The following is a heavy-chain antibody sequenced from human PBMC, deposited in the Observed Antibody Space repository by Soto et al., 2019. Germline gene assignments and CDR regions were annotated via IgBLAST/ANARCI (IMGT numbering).Heavy chain of an antibody. J-gene: IGHJ4*02. CDR2: ISSSKTT. Sequence: EVQLVESGGGLVQPGESLRLSCTASGITFSRYRMNWVRQAPGKGLEWLSYISSSKTTYADSVKGRFTISRDNAKNSVYLQMNSLRDEDTAVYYCVGDQDVHTPMVHGNYWGRGTRVTVSS. CDR3: VGDQDVHTPMVHGNY. CDR1: GITFSRYR. V-gene: IGHV3-48*02. D-gene: IGHD5-18*01.